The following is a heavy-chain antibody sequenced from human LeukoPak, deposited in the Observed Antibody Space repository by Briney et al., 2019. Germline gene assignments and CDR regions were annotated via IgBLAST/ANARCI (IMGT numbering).Heavy chain of an antibody. J-gene: IGHJ4*02. D-gene: IGHD6-19*01. CDR1: GGTFSSYA. Sequence: ASVKVSCKASGGTFSSYAISWVRQAPGQGLEWMGRIIPIFGTANYAQKFQGRVTITTDESTSTAYMELSSLRSEGTAVYYCARGYSSGWYDAYYFDYWGQGTLVTVSS. CDR2: IIPIFGTA. CDR3: ARGYSSGWYDAYYFDY. V-gene: IGHV1-69*05.